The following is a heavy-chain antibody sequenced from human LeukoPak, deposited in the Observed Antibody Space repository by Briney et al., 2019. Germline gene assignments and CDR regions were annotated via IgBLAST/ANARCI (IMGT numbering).Heavy chain of an antibody. D-gene: IGHD3-9*01. V-gene: IGHV4-39*07. Sequence: SETLSLTCTVSGGSISSSSYYWGWIRQPPGKGLEWIGRIYYSGSTYYNPSLKSRVTISVDTSRNQFSLKLSSVTAADTAVYYCARGPGATRYYDILTGLLPGLDYWGQGTLVTVSS. J-gene: IGHJ4*02. CDR1: GGSISSSSYY. CDR3: ARGPGATRYYDILTGLLPGLDY. CDR2: IYYSGST.